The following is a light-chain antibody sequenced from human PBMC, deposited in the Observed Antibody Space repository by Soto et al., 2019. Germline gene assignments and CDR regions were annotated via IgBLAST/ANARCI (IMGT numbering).Light chain of an antibody. J-gene: IGLJ2*01. V-gene: IGLV2-8*01. CDR1: SSDVGGYDY. Sequence: QSALTQPPSASGSPGQSLTISCTGSSSDVGGYDYVSWYQQHPGKAPKLIIYEVTERPSGVPDRFSGSRSGNTASLTVSGLQAEDEGDYYCSSFAGNNFVVFGGGTKLTVL. CDR3: SSFAGNNFVV. CDR2: EVT.